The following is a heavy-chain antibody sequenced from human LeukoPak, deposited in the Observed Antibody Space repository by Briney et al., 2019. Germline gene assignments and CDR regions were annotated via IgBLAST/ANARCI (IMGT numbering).Heavy chain of an antibody. Sequence: SETLSLTCAVSGGSISSYYWSWIRQPPGKGLEWVGYIYFDGYTNYNPSLKTRVTISVDTSNNQFSLRLSSVTAADTAVYYCARSERRAQKDTYYNHYYYMDVWGKGTTVTVSS. CDR3: ARSERRAQKDTYYNHYYYMDV. D-gene: IGHD6-25*01. CDR1: GGSISSYY. J-gene: IGHJ6*03. V-gene: IGHV4-59*13. CDR2: IYFDGYT.